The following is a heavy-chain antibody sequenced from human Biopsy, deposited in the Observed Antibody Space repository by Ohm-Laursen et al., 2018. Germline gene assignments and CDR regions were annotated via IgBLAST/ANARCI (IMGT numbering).Heavy chain of an antibody. CDR1: GYSFTSYY. CDR3: ARNTGWYGDLYYFDY. Sequence: ASVKVSCKASGYSFTSYYMYWVRQAPGQGLEWMGMINPSGSTTSYPQIFQGRVTMTRDTSKSTVYMELSSLRSADTAVYFCARNTGWYGDLYYFDYWGQGTLVTVSS. V-gene: IGHV1-46*01. D-gene: IGHD6-19*01. J-gene: IGHJ4*02. CDR2: INPSGSTT.